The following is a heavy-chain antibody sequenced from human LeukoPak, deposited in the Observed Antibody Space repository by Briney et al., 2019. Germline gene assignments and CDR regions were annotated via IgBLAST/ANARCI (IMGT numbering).Heavy chain of an antibody. Sequence: PGGSLRLSWAASGFTFSDYYMSWIRQAPGKGLEWVSYISSIGSTIYYADSVKGRFTISRVNAKNSLYLQMNSLRAEDTAVYYCARDRGLWSGYSSYSEYFQHWGQGTLVTVSS. D-gene: IGHD3-3*01. CDR2: ISSIGSTI. CDR1: GFTFSDYY. CDR3: ARDRGLWSGYSSYSEYFQH. V-gene: IGHV3-11*04. J-gene: IGHJ1*01.